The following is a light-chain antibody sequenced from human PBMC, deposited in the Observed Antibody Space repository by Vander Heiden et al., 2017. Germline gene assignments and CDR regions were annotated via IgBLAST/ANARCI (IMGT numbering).Light chain of an antibody. V-gene: IGKV1-33*01. CDR2: DAS. CDR3: QHYDNLPLT. Sequence: DIQMTQSPSSLSASVGDRVTITCQASQDISNYLGWYQQKPGKAPKLLIYDASNLETGVPSRFSGSGSGTDFTFTINSLQPEDIATYYCQHYDNLPLTFGGGTKVXMK. CDR1: QDISNY. J-gene: IGKJ4*01.